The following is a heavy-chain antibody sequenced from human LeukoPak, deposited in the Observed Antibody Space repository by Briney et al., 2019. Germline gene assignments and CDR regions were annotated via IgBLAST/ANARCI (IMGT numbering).Heavy chain of an antibody. CDR1: GFTFSSYA. Sequence: GGSLRLSCAASGFTFSSYAMSWVRQAPGKGLEWVSAISGSGGSTYYADSVKGRFTISRDNSKNTLYLQMNSLRAEDTAVYYCAKGLYYYDSSGHQTPYYYYGMDVWGQGTTVTVSS. D-gene: IGHD3-22*01. CDR3: AKGLYYYDSSGHQTPYYYYGMDV. V-gene: IGHV3-23*01. CDR2: ISGSGGST. J-gene: IGHJ6*02.